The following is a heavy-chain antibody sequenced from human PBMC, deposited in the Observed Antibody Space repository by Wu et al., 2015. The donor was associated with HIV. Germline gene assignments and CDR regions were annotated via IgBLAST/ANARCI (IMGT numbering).Heavy chain of an antibody. J-gene: IGHJ2*01. Sequence: QVQLVQSGAEVKKPGASVKVSCKASGYAFTGYYMHWVRQAPGQGLEWMGWINPNSGGTNYAQKFQGRVTMTRDTSISTAYMELSRLRSDDTAVYYCARDSHYDSSGYYRNYWYFDLWGRGTWSLSPQ. CDR2: INPNSGGT. CDR1: GYAFTGYY. V-gene: IGHV1-2*02. CDR3: ARDSHYDSSGYYRNYWYFDL. D-gene: IGHD3-22*01.